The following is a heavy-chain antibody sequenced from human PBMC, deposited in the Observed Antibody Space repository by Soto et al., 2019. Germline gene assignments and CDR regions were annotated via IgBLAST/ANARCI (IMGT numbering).Heavy chain of an antibody. CDR3: ASPVAGTSLFVY. J-gene: IGHJ4*02. CDR2: IYYSGST. Sequence: PSETLSLTCTVSGGSISSSSYYWGWIRQPPGKGLEWIGSIYYSGSTYYNPSLKSRVTISVDTSKNQFSLKLSSVTAADTAVYYCASPVAGTSLFVYWGQGTLVTVSS. D-gene: IGHD6-19*01. CDR1: GGSISSSSYY. V-gene: IGHV4-39*01.